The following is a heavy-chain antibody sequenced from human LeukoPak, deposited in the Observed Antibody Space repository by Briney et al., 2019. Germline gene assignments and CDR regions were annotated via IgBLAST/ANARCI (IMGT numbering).Heavy chain of an antibody. V-gene: IGHV1-8*01. J-gene: IGHJ6*02. CDR2: MNPNSGNT. CDR3: ARVPSYNGAEGFYFYGLDV. D-gene: IGHD1-14*01. Sequence: ASVKVSFKASGYTFTSYDINWVRQATGQGLEWMGWMNPNSGNTGYAQKLQGRVTMTRDTSISTAYMELSSLACEDAAVYYCARVPSYNGAEGFYFYGLDVWGHGTTVTVSS. CDR1: GYTFTSYD.